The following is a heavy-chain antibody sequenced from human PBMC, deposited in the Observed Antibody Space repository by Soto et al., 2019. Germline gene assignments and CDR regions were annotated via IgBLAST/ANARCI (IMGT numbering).Heavy chain of an antibody. V-gene: IGHV5-51*01. CDR3: ASCGSSSARSTYGMHV. J-gene: IGHJ6*02. D-gene: IGHD6-6*01. CDR2: IYPGDSDT. Sequence: PGESLKISCKGSGYSFTSYWIGWVRQMPGKGLEWMGIIYPGDSDTRYSPSFQGQVTISADKSISTAYLQWSSLKASDTAMYYCASCGSSSARSTYGMHVCGQGTTVTVSS. CDR1: GYSFTSYW.